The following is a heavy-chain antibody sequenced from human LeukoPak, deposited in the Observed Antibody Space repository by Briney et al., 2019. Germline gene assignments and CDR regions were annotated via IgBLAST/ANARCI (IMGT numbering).Heavy chain of an antibody. CDR2: INHRGDT. V-gene: IGHV4-34*01. J-gene: IGHJ4*03. CDR1: GGSFSRYY. Sequence: PSETLSLTCAVYGGSFSRYYWSWIRQSPGKGLEWIAEINHRGDTNYNPSVKSRITISVDTSKNQFSLKVASLTAADTAVYFCARGPTISETGYFDYWGQGTLVTVSS. D-gene: IGHD1-1*01. CDR3: ARGPTISETGYFDY.